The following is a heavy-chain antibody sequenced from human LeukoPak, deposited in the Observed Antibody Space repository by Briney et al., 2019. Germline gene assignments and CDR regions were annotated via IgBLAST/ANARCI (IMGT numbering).Heavy chain of an antibody. CDR2: IYYSGST. CDR3: ARVLFSAFDI. J-gene: IGHJ3*02. V-gene: IGHV4-59*01. CDR1: GGSISSYY. Sequence: PSETLSLTFTVSGGSISSYYWSWIRQPPGKGLEWIGYIYYSGSTNYNPSLKSRVTTSVDTSKNQFSLKLSSVTAADTAVYYCARVLFSAFDIWGQGTMVTVSS.